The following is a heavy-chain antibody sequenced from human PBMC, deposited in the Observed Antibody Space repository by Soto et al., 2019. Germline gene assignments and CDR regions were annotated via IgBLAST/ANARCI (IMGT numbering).Heavy chain of an antibody. CDR2: IIPIFGTA. D-gene: IGHD4-4*01. J-gene: IGHJ6*02. V-gene: IGHV1-69*12. CDR3: ASPTVGYYNGMDV. Sequence: QVQLVQSGAEVKKPGSSVKVSCKASGGTSSNYAINWVRQAPGQGLEWMEGIIPIFGTADYAQKFQGRVTITADESTSTAYMELSSLRSEDTAVYYCASPTVGYYNGMDVWGQGTTVTVSS. CDR1: GGTSSNYA.